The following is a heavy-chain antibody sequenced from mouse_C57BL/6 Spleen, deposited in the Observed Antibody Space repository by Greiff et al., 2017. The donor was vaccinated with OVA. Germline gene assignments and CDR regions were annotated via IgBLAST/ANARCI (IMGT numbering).Heavy chain of an antibody. CDR2: IHPSDGDT. CDR1: GYTFTSSW. V-gene: IGHV1-74*01. CDR3: AIETAQALDY. J-gene: IGHJ2*01. D-gene: IGHD3-2*02. Sequence: QVQLQQPGAELVKPGASVKVSCKASGYTFTSSWMPWVKQRPGQGLEWIGRIHPSDGDTNYNQKFKGKATLTVDKSSSTAYMQLSSLTSEDAAVYYCAIETAQALDYWGQGTTLTVSS.